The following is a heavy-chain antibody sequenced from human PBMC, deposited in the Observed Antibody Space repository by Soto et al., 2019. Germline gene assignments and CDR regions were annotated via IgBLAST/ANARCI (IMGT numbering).Heavy chain of an antibody. Sequence: NPGGSLRLSCAASGFTFNNAWMTWVRQAPGKGLEWVGRIKSKTDGETTDYAAPVKGRFTISRDDSKNMLYLQMNSLKTEDTAVYYCSTQTGPYYDSSGYSYYFNTLDVWGQGTSVTVS. CDR3: STQTGPYYDSSGYSYYFNTLDV. CDR2: IKSKTDGETT. J-gene: IGHJ6*02. D-gene: IGHD3-22*01. CDR1: GFTFNNAW. V-gene: IGHV3-15*01.